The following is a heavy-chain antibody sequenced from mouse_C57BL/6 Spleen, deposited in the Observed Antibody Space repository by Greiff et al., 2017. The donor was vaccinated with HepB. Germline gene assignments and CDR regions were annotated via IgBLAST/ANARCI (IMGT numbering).Heavy chain of an antibody. V-gene: IGHV6-6*01. Sequence: EVMLVESGGGLVQPGGSMKLSCAASGFTFSDAWMDWVRQSPEKGLEWVAEIRNKANNHATYYAESVKGRFTISRDDSKSSVYLQMNSLRAEDTGIYYCTGDYDYDNYAMDYWGQGTSVTVSS. J-gene: IGHJ4*01. CDR2: IRNKANNHAT. CDR1: GFTFSDAW. D-gene: IGHD2-4*01. CDR3: TGDYDYDNYAMDY.